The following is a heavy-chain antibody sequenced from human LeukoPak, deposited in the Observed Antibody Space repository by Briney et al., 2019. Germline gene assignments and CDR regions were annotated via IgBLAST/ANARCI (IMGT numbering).Heavy chain of an antibody. CDR3: VRVKGRYFDY. J-gene: IGHJ4*02. V-gene: IGHV3-48*01. CDR2: ISSSGSAI. D-gene: IGHD2-15*01. CDR1: GFPLGSYS. Sequence: GESLRLSCRAPGFPLGSYSRNWVRQAPGKGLEWVSYISSSGSAIYYVDSVKGRFTVSRDNAKNSLFLQMNNPRAEDTAVYYCVRVKGRYFDYWGQGALVTVSS.